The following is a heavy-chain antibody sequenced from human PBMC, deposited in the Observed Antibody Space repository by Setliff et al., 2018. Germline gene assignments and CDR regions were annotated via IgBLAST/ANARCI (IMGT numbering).Heavy chain of an antibody. D-gene: IGHD4-4*01. Sequence: SETLSLTCAVYGGSFSGYYWSWIRQPPGKGLEWIGEINHSGSTNYNPSLKSRVTISVDTSKNQFSLKLSSVTAADTAVYYCARAYSYYYYYMDVWGKGTTVTVS. CDR1: GGSFSGYY. CDR3: ARAYSYYYYYMDV. J-gene: IGHJ6*03. V-gene: IGHV4-34*01. CDR2: INHSGST.